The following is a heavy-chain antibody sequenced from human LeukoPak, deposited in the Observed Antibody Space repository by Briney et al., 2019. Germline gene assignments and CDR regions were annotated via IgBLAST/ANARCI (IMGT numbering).Heavy chain of an antibody. D-gene: IGHD6-19*01. CDR2: ISYDGSNK. J-gene: IGHJ4*02. Sequence: GGSLRLSCAASGFTFSSYAMHWVRQAPGKGLEWVAVISYDGSNKYYADSVKGRFTVSRDNSKNTLYLQMNSLRAEDTAVYYCARDGIAVAGTGYFDYWGQGTLVTVSS. CDR3: ARDGIAVAGTGYFDY. CDR1: GFTFSSYA. V-gene: IGHV3-30-3*01.